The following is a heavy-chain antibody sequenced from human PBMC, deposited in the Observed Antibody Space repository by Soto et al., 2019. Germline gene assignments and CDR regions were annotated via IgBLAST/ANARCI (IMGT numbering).Heavy chain of an antibody. J-gene: IGHJ6*02. V-gene: IGHV4-38-2*01. D-gene: IGHD3-3*01. CDR3: ARAGNDFWSGYYYYGMDV. CDR2: IYHSGST. Sequence: SSETLSLTCAVSGYSISSGYYWGWIRQPPGKGLEWIGSIYHSGSTYYNPSLKSRVTISVDTSKNQFSLKLSSVTAADTAVYYCARAGNDFWSGYYYYGMDVWGQGTTVTVSS. CDR1: GYSISSGYY.